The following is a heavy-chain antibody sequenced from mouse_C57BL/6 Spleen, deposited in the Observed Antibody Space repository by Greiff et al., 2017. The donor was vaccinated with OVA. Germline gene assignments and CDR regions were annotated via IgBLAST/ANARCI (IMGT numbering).Heavy chain of an antibody. V-gene: IGHV1-50*01. CDR2: IDPSDSYT. CDR3: ARGDYGYDYDFDY. J-gene: IGHJ2*01. D-gene: IGHD2-4*01. Sequence: VQLQQPGAELVKPGASVKLSCKASGYTFTSYWMQWVKQRPGQGLEWIGEIDPSDSYTNYNQKFKGKATLTVDTSSSTAYMQLSSLTSEDSAVYYCARGDYGYDYDFDYWGQGTTLPVSS. CDR1: GYTFTSYW.